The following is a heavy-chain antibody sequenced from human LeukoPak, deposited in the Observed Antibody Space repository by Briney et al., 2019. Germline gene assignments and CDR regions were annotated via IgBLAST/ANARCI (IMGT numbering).Heavy chain of an antibody. V-gene: IGHV3-30*18. D-gene: IGHD3-9*01. CDR3: AKDDPYYDILTGLGDY. Sequence: GGSLRLSCAASGFTFSSYGMHWVRQAPGKGLEWVAVISYDGSNKYYADSVKGRFTISRDNSKNTLYLQMNSLRAEDTAVYYCAKDDPYYDILTGLGDYWGQGTLVTVSS. CDR2: ISYDGSNK. CDR1: GFTFSSYG. J-gene: IGHJ4*02.